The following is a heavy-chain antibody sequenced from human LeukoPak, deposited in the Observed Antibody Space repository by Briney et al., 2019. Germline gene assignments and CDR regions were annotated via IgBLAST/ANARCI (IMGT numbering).Heavy chain of an antibody. J-gene: IGHJ3*02. CDR2: IKQDGSEK. Sequence: GGSLRLSCAASGFSFSSTWMSWLRQAPGKGLEWVANIKQDGSEKSYLDSVKGRFTISRDNAKNSLYLQMNSLRAEDTAVYYCAKELAYCGGDCYDAFDIWGQGTMVTVSS. CDR3: AKELAYCGGDCYDAFDI. CDR1: GFSFSSTW. D-gene: IGHD2-21*02. V-gene: IGHV3-7*03.